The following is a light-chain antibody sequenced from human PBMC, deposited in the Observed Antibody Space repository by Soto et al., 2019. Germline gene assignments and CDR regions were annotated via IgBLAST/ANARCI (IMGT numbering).Light chain of an antibody. CDR1: QSVSSSY. V-gene: IGKV3-20*01. Sequence: EIVLTQSPGTLSLSPEERATLSCRASQSVSSSYLAWYQQKPGQAPRLLIYGASSRATGIPDRFSGSGSGTDFTLTISRLEPEDFAVYYCQQYGSSRTWTFGQGTNVDIK. J-gene: IGKJ1*01. CDR3: QQYGSSRTWT. CDR2: GAS.